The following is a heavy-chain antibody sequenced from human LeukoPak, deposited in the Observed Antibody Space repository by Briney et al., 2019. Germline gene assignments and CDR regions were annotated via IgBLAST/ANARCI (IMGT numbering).Heavy chain of an antibody. V-gene: IGHV4-34*01. Sequence: PSETPSLTCAVYGGSFSGYYWSWIRQPPGKGLEWIGEINHSGSTNYNPSLKSRVTISVDTSKNQFSLKLSSVTAADTAVYYCARVSIIAAAGTVYYFDYWGQGTLVTVSS. CDR2: INHSGST. CDR1: GGSFSGYY. CDR3: ARVSIIAAAGTVYYFDY. J-gene: IGHJ4*02. D-gene: IGHD6-13*01.